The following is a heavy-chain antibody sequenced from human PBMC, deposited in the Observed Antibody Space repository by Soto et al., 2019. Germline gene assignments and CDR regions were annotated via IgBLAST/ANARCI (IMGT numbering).Heavy chain of an antibody. CDR2: ISWNSGSI. CDR1: GFTFDDYA. J-gene: IGHJ5*02. D-gene: IGHD2-2*01. Sequence: GGSLRLSCAASGFTFDDYAMHWVRQAPGKGLEWVSGISWNSGSIGYADSVKGRFTISRDNAKNSLYLQMNSLRAEDTALYYCAKDRYRDIVVVPWFDPWGQGTLVTVSS. CDR3: AKDRYRDIVVVPWFDP. V-gene: IGHV3-9*01.